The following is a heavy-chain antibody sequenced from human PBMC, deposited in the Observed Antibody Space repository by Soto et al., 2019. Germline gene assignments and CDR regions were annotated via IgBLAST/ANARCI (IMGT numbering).Heavy chain of an antibody. Sequence: PSETLSLTCTVSGGSVSSGSYYWSWIRQPPGKGLEWIGYIYYSGSTNYNPSLKSRVTISVDTSKNPFSLKLSSVTAADTAVYYCARGGYCGGDCYLGLDYWRQGTLVTVSS. V-gene: IGHV4-61*01. D-gene: IGHD2-21*02. CDR2: IYYSGST. CDR3: ARGGYCGGDCYLGLDY. J-gene: IGHJ4*02. CDR1: GGSVSSGSYY.